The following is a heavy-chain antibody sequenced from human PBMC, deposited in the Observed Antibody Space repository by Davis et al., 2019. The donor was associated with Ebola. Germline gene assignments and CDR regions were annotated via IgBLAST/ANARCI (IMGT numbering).Heavy chain of an antibody. CDR2: ISSSSSYI. D-gene: IGHD6-13*01. CDR1: GFAFSSYS. Sequence: PGGSLRLSCAASGFAFSSYSMNWVRQALGKGLEWVSSISSSSSYIYYADSVKGRFTISRDNAKNSPYLQMNSLRAEDTAVYYCAKEAGTFYYYGMDVWGQGTTVTVSS. CDR3: AKEAGTFYYYGMDV. J-gene: IGHJ6*02. V-gene: IGHV3-21*01.